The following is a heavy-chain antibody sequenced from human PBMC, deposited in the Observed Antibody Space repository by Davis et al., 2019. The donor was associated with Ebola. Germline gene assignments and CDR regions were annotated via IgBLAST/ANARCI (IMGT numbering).Heavy chain of an antibody. Sequence: PGGSLRLSCAASGFTFNNAWMNWVRQAPGKGLEWVGRIKSKTDGGTTDYAAPVKGRFTISRDDSKNTLYLQMNSLKTEDTAVYYCTSTLDGDYVDYWGQGTLVTVSS. CDR2: IKSKTDGGTT. J-gene: IGHJ4*02. CDR1: GFTFNNAW. V-gene: IGHV3-15*07. D-gene: IGHD4-17*01. CDR3: TSTLDGDYVDY.